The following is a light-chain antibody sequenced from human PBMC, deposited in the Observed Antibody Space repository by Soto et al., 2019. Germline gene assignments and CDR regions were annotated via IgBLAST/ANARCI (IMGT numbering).Light chain of an antibody. CDR3: QQSFSLPFT. CDR1: QDIMTF. Sequence: DIQMTQSPSSLSASVGDTVTITCRPSQDIMTFLNWYQQKPGKAPRLLIYTASSLQSGVPSRFSGSGSGTDSTLTISSLQPEDFATYYCQQSFSLPFTFGPGTKVDIK. V-gene: IGKV1-39*01. J-gene: IGKJ3*01. CDR2: TAS.